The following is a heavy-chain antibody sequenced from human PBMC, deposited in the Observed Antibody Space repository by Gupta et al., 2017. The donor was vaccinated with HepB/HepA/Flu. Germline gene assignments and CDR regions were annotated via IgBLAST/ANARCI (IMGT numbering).Heavy chain of an antibody. CDR2: ITPRYGAT. D-gene: IGHD3-3*01. J-gene: IGHJ3*01. CDR3: AREVAGLWVFSV. Sequence: QVQLVQSGAEVKKPGASVKVSCKASGYIFTNHYLHWVRQAPGQGLEWMGIITPRYGATSYAQKFQDRVTMTTDTSTSTVYMELRSLRSEDTAVFYCAREVAGLWVFSVWVPGTPFTV. V-gene: IGHV1-46*01. CDR1: GYIFTNHY.